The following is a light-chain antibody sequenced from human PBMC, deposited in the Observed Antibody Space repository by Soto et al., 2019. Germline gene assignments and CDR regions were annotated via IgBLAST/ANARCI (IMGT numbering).Light chain of an antibody. J-gene: IGLJ1*01. CDR2: GVN. Sequence: QSVLAQPSSVSGSPGQSITISCTGTSTDVGGYNYVSWYQHHPGKGPKLIIYGVNNRPSGVSDRFSGSKSGNKASLTISNLEAEDESDYYCGSYTSTDTPFVFGTGTKVTAL. V-gene: IGLV2-14*01. CDR3: GSYTSTDTPFV. CDR1: STDVGGYNY.